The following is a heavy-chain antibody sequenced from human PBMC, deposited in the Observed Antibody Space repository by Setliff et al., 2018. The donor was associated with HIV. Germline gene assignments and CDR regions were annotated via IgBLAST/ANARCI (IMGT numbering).Heavy chain of an antibody. Sequence: PGESLKISCAASGFTFSSYGMSWVRQAPGKGLEWVSGINWNGGSAGYADSVKGRFTISRDNAKNSLYLQMNSLRAEDTALYYCARVIAAAGTGGLDIWGQGTMVTVSS. D-gene: IGHD6-13*01. CDR1: GFTFSSYG. CDR2: INWNGGSA. CDR3: ARVIAAAGTGGLDI. V-gene: IGHV3-20*04. J-gene: IGHJ3*02.